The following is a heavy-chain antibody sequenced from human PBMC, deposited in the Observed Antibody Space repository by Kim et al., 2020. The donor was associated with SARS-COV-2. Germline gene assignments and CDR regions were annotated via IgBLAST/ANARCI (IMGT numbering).Heavy chain of an antibody. CDR3: ARGGVPAALDYYYFGMDV. D-gene: IGHD2-2*01. V-gene: IGHV3-7*03. CDR2: IKQDGSEK. Sequence: GVSLRLSCVASGFSFSTYWMTWVRQAPGKGLEWVANIKQDGSEKYYVESVEGRFTISRDNAKNSLYLQMNSLRAEDTAVYYCARGGVPAALDYYYFGMDVWGQGTTVTVSS. J-gene: IGHJ6*02. CDR1: GFSFSTYW.